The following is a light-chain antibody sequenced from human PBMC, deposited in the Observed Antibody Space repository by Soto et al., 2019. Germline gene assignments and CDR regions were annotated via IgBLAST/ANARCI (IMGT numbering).Light chain of an antibody. V-gene: IGKV1-27*01. J-gene: IGKJ1*01. CDR2: AAS. Sequence: DIQMTQSPSSLSASVGDRVTITCRASQGISYYLAWYQQKPGKVPKLLIYAASTLQSGVPSRFSGSGSGTEFTLTITSLQPEDVATYYCQKYNSAPWTFGQGTKVEIK. CDR3: QKYNSAPWT. CDR1: QGISYY.